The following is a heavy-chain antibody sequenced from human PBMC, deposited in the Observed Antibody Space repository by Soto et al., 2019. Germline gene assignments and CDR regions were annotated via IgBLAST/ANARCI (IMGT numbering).Heavy chain of an antibody. V-gene: IGHV1-69*13. CDR1: GGTFSSYA. CDR2: IIPIFGTA. D-gene: IGHD1-26*01. J-gene: IGHJ6*02. CDR3: ARRSGRATTYYYYGMDV. Sequence: SVKVSCKASGGTFSSYAISWVRQAPGQGLEWMGGIIPIFGTANYAQKFQGRVTITADESTSTAYMGLSSLRSEDTAVYYCARRSGRATTYYYYGMDVWGQGTTVTVSS.